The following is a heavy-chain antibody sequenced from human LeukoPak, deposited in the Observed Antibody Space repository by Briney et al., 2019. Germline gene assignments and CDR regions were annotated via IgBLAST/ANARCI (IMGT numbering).Heavy chain of an antibody. D-gene: IGHD3-10*01. J-gene: IGHJ4*02. CDR3: AKYYYGSGSYDY. Sequence: PGGSLRLSCAASGFTFNTYSMNWVRQAPGKGLEWVSYISSGSSAIYYADSAKGRFTISRDNAKKSLYLQMNSLRDEDTAVYYCAKYYYGSGSYDYWGQGTLVTVSS. V-gene: IGHV3-48*02. CDR2: ISSGSSAI. CDR1: GFTFNTYS.